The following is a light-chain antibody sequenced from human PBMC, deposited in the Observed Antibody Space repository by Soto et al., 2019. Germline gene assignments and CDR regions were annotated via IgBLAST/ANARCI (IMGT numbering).Light chain of an antibody. CDR1: SSNIGADYD. V-gene: IGLV1-40*01. Sequence: QSVLTQPPSVSGAPGQRVTISCTGSSSNIGADYDVHWYRQLPGTAPKLLIYTNNNRPSGVPDRSSGSKSGSSASLAIIGLQAEDEADYYCQSYDTSLSAYVFGTGTKVTVL. J-gene: IGLJ1*01. CDR2: TNN. CDR3: QSYDTSLSAYV.